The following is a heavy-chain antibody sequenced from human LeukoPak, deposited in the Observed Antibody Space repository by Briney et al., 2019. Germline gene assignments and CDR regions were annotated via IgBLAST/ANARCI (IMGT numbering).Heavy chain of an antibody. V-gene: IGHV3-21*01. D-gene: IGHD1-14*01. Sequence: GGSLRLSCAASGFTFSSYSMNWVRQAPGKGLEWVSFISSSSSYIYYADSVKGRFTISRDNAKNSLDLQMNSLRAEDTAVYYCARATASNYYYYYMDVWGKGTTVTVSS. CDR3: ARATASNYYYYYMDV. CDR2: ISSSSSYI. J-gene: IGHJ6*03. CDR1: GFTFSSYS.